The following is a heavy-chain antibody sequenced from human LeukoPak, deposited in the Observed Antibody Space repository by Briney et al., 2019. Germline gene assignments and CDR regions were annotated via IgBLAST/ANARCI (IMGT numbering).Heavy chain of an antibody. CDR2: IRNDGRNK. V-gene: IGHV3-30*02. J-gene: IGHJ6*03. CDR1: GFSFSKYG. D-gene: IGHD3-10*01. CDR3: ARDSYYGSGSQSGYYYYYMDV. Sequence: GGSLRLSCAASGFSFSKYGMHWVRQAPGRGLEWVAFIRNDGRNKYYADSVKGRFTISRDNSKNTLYLQMNSLRAEDTAVYYCARDSYYGSGSQSGYYYYYMDVWGKGTTVTISS.